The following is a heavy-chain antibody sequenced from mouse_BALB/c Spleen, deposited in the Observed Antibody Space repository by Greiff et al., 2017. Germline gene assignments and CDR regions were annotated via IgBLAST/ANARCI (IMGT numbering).Heavy chain of an antibody. D-gene: IGHD1-3*01. Sequence: QVQLQQSGAELVKPGASVKLSCKTSGYTFTSYWIQWVKQRPGQGLGWIGEIFPGTGTTYYNEKFKGKATLTIDTSSSTAYMQLSSLTSEDSAVYFCARISGTSDYWGQGTTLTVSS. V-gene: IGHV1S132*01. CDR1: GYTFTSYW. CDR2: IFPGTGTT. J-gene: IGHJ2*01. CDR3: ARISGTSDY.